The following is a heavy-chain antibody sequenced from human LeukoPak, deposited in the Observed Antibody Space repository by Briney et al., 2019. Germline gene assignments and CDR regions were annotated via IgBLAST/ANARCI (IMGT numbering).Heavy chain of an antibody. CDR1: GGSFSGYY. V-gene: IGHV4-34*01. CDR3: AREKVRGLGSPPLYYYYGMDV. J-gene: IGHJ6*04. CDR2: INHSGST. Sequence: SETLSLTCAVYGGSFSGYYWSWIRQPPGKGLEWIGEINHSGSTNYNPSLKSRVTISVDTSKNQFSLKLSSVTAADTAVYYCAREKVRGLGSPPLYYYYGMDVWGKGTTVTASS. D-gene: IGHD3-10*01.